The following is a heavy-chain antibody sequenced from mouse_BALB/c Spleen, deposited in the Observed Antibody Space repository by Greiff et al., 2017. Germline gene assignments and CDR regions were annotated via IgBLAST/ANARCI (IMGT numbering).Heavy chain of an antibody. CDR3: ARGDYFWYFDV. CDR1: GFTFSDYY. CDR2: ISDGGSYT. Sequence: EVHLVESGGGLVKPGGSLKLSCAASGFTFSDYYMYWVRQTPEKRLEWVATISDGGSYTYYPDSVKGRFTISRDNAKNNLYLQMSSLKSEDTAMYYCARGDYFWYFDVWGAGTTVTVSS. V-gene: IGHV5-4*02. J-gene: IGHJ1*01. D-gene: IGHD1-1*02.